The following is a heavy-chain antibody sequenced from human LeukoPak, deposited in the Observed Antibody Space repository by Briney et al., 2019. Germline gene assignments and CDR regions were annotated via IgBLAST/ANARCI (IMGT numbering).Heavy chain of an antibody. J-gene: IGHJ5*02. D-gene: IGHD3-10*01. V-gene: IGHV3-21*01. Sequence: GGSLRLSCAASGFTFSSYSMNWVRQAPGKGLEWVSSISSSSSYIYYADSVKGRFTISRDNAKNSLYLQMNSLRAEDTAVYYCARGQQDYGSGSYYPMDDPWGQGTLVTVSS. CDR2: ISSSSSYI. CDR1: GFTFSSYS. CDR3: ARGQQDYGSGSYYPMDDP.